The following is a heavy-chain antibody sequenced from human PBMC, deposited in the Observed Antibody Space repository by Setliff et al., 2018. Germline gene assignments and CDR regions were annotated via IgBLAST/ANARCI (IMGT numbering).Heavy chain of an antibody. J-gene: IGHJ4*02. V-gene: IGHV4-39*07. CDR3: AIGGGYCDFFDCFPFDN. D-gene: IGHD3-16*01. Sequence: SETLSLTCTVSGLSISTNRYYWGWLRQPPGRGLELIGLMHSDGATYSNPSLQSRVTLSLDASRSQFSLALTSVAAADTAMYYCAIGGGYCDFFDCFPFDNWGQGFLVTVSS. CDR2: MHSDGAT. CDR1: GLSISTNRYY.